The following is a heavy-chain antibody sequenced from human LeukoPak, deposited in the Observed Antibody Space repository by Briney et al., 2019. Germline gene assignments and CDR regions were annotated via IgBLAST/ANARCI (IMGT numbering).Heavy chain of an antibody. CDR1: GYTFSSSD. D-gene: IGHD3-3*01. CDR2: MNPNSGHT. J-gene: IGHJ6*03. CDR3: ARGVDYALWSDSSYQFYYMDV. V-gene: IGHV1-8*03. Sequence: ASVKVSCKASGYTFSSSDISWVRQATGQGLEWMGWMNPNSGHTGYAQKFQGRITFTRNTSISTAYMELSSLRPEDTAVYFCARGVDYALWSDSSYQFYYMDVWGKGATVTVSS.